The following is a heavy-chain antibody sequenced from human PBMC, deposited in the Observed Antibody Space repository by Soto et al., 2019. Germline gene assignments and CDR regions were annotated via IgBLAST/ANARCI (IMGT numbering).Heavy chain of an antibody. CDR1: GGSISSYD. CDR2: IYYSGST. D-gene: IGHD4-17*01. Sequence: LXLTCTVSGGSISSYDWSWIRQPPGKGLEWIGYIYYSGSTNYNPSLKSRVTISVDTSKNQFSLKLSSVTAADTAVYYCARVATVVTPYFDYWGQGTLVTVSS. J-gene: IGHJ4*02. CDR3: ARVATVVTPYFDY. V-gene: IGHV4-59*01.